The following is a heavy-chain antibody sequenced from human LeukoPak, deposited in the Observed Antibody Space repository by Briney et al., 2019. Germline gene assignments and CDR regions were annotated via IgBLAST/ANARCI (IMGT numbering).Heavy chain of an antibody. CDR3: ARVFKEIVVVYTGTAYYYGMDV. Sequence: GGSLRLSCAASGFTFSSYSMNWVRQAPGKGLEWVSYISGSSSTIYYADSVKGRFTISRDNANNSLYLQMNSLRAEDTAVYYCARVFKEIVVVYTGTAYYYGMDVWGQGTTVTVSS. CDR2: ISGSSSTI. D-gene: IGHD2-15*01. V-gene: IGHV3-48*04. CDR1: GFTFSSYS. J-gene: IGHJ6*02.